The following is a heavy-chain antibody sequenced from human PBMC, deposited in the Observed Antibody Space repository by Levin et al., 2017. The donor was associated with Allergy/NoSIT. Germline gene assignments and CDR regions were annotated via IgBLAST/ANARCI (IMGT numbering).Heavy chain of an antibody. CDR1: GFTFDDYG. V-gene: IGHV3-20*04. D-gene: IGHD1-26*01. Sequence: GGSLRLSCAASGFTFDDYGMSWVRQAPGKGLEWVSRINWNGGSTGYADSVKGRFTISRDNAKNSLYLQMNSLRAEDTALYYCARSLVGAITDAFDIWGQGTMVTVSS. CDR2: INWNGGST. J-gene: IGHJ3*02. CDR3: ARSLVGAITDAFDI.